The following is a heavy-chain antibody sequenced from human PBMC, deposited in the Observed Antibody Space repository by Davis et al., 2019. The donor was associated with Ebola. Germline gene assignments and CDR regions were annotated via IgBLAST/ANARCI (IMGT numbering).Heavy chain of an antibody. Sequence: MPGGSLRLSCAASGFTFSSYGMHWVRQAPGQGLEWMGGIIPILGATNYAQSFQGRVTITADESTSTAYMELSSLRSEDTAVYYCARARSGYDDYYFDYWGQGTLVTVSS. V-gene: IGHV1-69*01. CDR2: IIPILGAT. D-gene: IGHD5-12*01. CDR3: ARARSGYDDYYFDY. J-gene: IGHJ4*02. CDR1: GFTFSSYG.